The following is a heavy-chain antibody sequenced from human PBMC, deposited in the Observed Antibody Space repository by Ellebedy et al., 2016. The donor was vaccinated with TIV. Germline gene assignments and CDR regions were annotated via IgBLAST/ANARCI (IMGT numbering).Heavy chain of an antibody. V-gene: IGHV4-59*01. Sequence: MPSETLSLTCTVSGGSISSYYWSWIRQPPGKGLEWIGYIYYSGSTNYNPSLKSRVTISVDTSKNQFSLKLSSVTAADTAVYYCARRPAPYYYYGMDVWGQGTTVTVSS. D-gene: IGHD6-25*01. J-gene: IGHJ6*02. CDR2: IYYSGST. CDR1: GGSISSYY. CDR3: ARRPAPYYYYGMDV.